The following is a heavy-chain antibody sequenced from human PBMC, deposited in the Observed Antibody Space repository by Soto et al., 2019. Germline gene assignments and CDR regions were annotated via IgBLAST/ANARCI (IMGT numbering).Heavy chain of an antibody. J-gene: IGHJ5*02. Sequence: QVQLVQSGAEVKKPGASVKVSCKASGYTFTDYYMHWVRQAPGQGLEWMGWINTNSGGTNYAQKFQGRVTMTRDTSISTAYMETRRRRSDDTAVYYCARGIAARPANNWFDPWGQGTLVTVSS. CDR3: ARGIAARPANNWFDP. CDR1: GYTFTDYY. CDR2: INTNSGGT. V-gene: IGHV1-2*02. D-gene: IGHD6-6*01.